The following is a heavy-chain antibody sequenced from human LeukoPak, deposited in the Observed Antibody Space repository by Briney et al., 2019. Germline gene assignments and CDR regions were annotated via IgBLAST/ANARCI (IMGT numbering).Heavy chain of an antibody. CDR1: GYSFTSYW. CDR3: ARSGYYYDSSGYYQYDY. CDR2: IYPGDSDT. D-gene: IGHD3-22*01. Sequence: GESLKIPCKGSGYSFTSYWIGWVRQMPGKGLEWMGIIYPGDSDTRYSPSFQGQVTISADKSISTAYLQWRSLKASDTAMYYCARSGYYYDSSGYYQYDYWGQGTLVTVSS. V-gene: IGHV5-51*01. J-gene: IGHJ4*02.